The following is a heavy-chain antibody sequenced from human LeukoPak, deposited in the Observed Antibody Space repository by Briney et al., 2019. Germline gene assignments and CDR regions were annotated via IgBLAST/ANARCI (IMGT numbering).Heavy chain of an antibody. CDR2: IYYSGST. J-gene: IGHJ4*02. CDR1: GGSMSSYY. D-gene: IGHD4-17*01. CDR3: ARGDMTTVTPFDY. V-gene: IGHV4-59*08. Sequence: SETLSLTCTVSGGSMSSYYWSWIRQPPGKGLEWIGYIYYSGSTNYNPSLKSRVTISVDTSKNQFSLKLSSVTAADTAVYYCARGDMTTVTPFDYWGQGTLVTVSS.